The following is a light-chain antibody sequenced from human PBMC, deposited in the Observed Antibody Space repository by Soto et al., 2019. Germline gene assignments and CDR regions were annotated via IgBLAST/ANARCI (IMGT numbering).Light chain of an antibody. V-gene: IGLV3-1*01. CDR3: QAWDSSTRV. CDR2: QDS. CDR1: KLGDKY. J-gene: IGLJ1*01. Sequence: SYELTQPPSVSVSPGQTASITCSGDKLGDKYASWYQQKQGQSPVLVIYQDSKRPSGIPERFSGSNSGNTATLTISGTQAMDEADYYCQAWDSSTRVFGTGTKVTVL.